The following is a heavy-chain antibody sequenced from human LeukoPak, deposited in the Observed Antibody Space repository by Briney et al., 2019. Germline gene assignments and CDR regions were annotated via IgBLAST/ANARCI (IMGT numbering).Heavy chain of an antibody. CDR3: AREDPQTTVPEGMDV. CDR2: IYYSGTT. J-gene: IGHJ6*02. D-gene: IGHD4-17*01. V-gene: IGHV4-59*01. Sequence: SETLSLTCAVYGGSFSGYYWSWIRQSPGKGLEWIGYIYYSGTTNYNPSLKSRVTISVDTSKNQFSLQLRSVTAADTAVYYCAREDPQTTVPEGMDVWGQGTTVIVSS. CDR1: GGSFSGYY.